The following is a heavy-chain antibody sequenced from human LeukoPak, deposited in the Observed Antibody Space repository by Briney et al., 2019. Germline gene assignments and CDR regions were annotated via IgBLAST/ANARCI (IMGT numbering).Heavy chain of an antibody. CDR1: GGSFSGYY. J-gene: IGHJ5*02. Sequence: PSETLSLTCAVYGGSFSGYYWSWIRQPPGKGLEWIGEINHSGSTNYNPSLKSRVTISVDTSKNQFSLKLSSVTAADTAVYYCARGQGGYSYGPERSPIRYNWFDPWGQGTLVTVSS. CDR2: INHSGST. CDR3: ARGQGGYSYGPERSPIRYNWFDP. V-gene: IGHV4-34*01. D-gene: IGHD5-18*01.